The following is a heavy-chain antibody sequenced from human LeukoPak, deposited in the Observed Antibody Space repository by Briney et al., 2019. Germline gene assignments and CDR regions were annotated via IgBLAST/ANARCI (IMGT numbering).Heavy chain of an antibody. CDR2: ISYDESNK. Sequence: GGSLRLSCAASGFTFSSYAMHWVRQAPGKGLEWVAVISYDESNKYYADSVKGRFTISRDISKNTLYLQMNSLRAEDTAVYYCAREGYDFWGVYMDVWGKGTTVTVSS. CDR3: AREGYDFWGVYMDV. V-gene: IGHV3-30*04. D-gene: IGHD3-3*01. CDR1: GFTFSSYA. J-gene: IGHJ6*03.